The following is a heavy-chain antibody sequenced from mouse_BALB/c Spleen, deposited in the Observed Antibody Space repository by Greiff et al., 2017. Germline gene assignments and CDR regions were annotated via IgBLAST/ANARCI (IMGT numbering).Heavy chain of an antibody. J-gene: IGHJ2*01. CDR1: GFAFSSYD. CDR2: ISSGGGST. Sequence: EVKLVESGGGLVKPGGSLKLSCAASGFAFSSYDMSWVRQTPEKRLEWVAYISSGGGSTYYPDTVKGRFTISRDNAKNTLYLQMSSLKSEDTAMYYCARHEDWYGNFDYWGQGTTLTVSS. D-gene: IGHD2-10*02. V-gene: IGHV5-12-1*01. CDR3: ARHEDWYGNFDY.